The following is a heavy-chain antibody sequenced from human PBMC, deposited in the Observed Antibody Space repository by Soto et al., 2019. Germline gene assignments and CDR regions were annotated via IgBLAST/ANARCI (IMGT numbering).Heavy chain of an antibody. Sequence: QVQLVQSGAEVKKPGSSVKVSCTASGGSLRNSVISWVRQAPAQRLEWMGGVIPILGTANYAQKFQGRVTMTADEATSKAYMDLSSRSPDDTAVYYCARLGHPGHWGPGTLVIVSS. J-gene: IGHJ4*02. CDR2: VIPILGTA. V-gene: IGHV1-69*01. CDR1: GGSLRNSV. CDR3: ARLGHPGH.